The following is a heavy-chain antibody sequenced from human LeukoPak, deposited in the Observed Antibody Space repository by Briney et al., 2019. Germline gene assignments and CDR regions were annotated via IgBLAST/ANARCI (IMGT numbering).Heavy chain of an antibody. CDR1: GFTFSSYG. CDR2: ISYDGSNK. Sequence: GGSRRLSCAASGFTFSSYGMHWVRQAPGKGLEWVAVISYDGSNKYYADSVKGRFTISRDNSKNTLYLQMNSLRAEDTAVYYCAKDSYYYGSGGQYWGQGTLVTVSS. D-gene: IGHD3-10*01. V-gene: IGHV3-30*18. CDR3: AKDSYYYGSGGQY. J-gene: IGHJ4*02.